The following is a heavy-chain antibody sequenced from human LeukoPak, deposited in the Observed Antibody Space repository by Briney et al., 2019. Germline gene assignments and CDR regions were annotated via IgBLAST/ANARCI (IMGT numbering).Heavy chain of an antibody. CDR1: GYTFTGYY. J-gene: IGHJ5*02. CDR2: INPNSGGT. CDR3: ARPNPGIAAAGTPGGFDP. D-gene: IGHD6-13*01. Sequence: ASVKVSCKASGYTFTGYYTHWVRQAPGQGLEWMGRINPNSGGTNYAQKFQGRVTMTRDTSISTAYMELSRLRSDDTAVYYCARPNPGIAAAGTPGGFDPWGQGTLVTVSS. V-gene: IGHV1-2*06.